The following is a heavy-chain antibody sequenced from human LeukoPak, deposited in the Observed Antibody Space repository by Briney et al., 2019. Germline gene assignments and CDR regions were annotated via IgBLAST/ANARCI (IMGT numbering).Heavy chain of an antibody. D-gene: IGHD3-10*01. CDR2: IKQDGSEK. J-gene: IGHJ4*02. V-gene: IGHV3-7*04. CDR1: GSTFSSYW. CDR3: AGASGGERY. Sequence: GGSLRLSCTVSGSTFSSYWMSWVRQAPGKGLEWVANIKQDGSEKFYVDSVKGRFTVSRDNAKNSLYLQMNNLRAEDTAVYYCAGASGGERYWGQGTLVTVSS.